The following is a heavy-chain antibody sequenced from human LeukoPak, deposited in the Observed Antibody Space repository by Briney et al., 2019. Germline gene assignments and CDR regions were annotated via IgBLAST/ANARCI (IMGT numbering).Heavy chain of an antibody. V-gene: IGHV4-34*01. CDR2: INHSGST. Sequence: KPSETLSLTCAVYGGSFSGYYWSWIRQPPGKGLEWIGEINHSGSTNYNPSLKSRVTISVDMSKNQFSLTLSSVTAADTAVYYCARRRRVVGSSSWYNSCSFDPWGQGTLVTVSS. CDR1: GGSFSGYY. CDR3: ARRRRVVGSSSWYNSCSFDP. D-gene: IGHD6-13*01. J-gene: IGHJ5*02.